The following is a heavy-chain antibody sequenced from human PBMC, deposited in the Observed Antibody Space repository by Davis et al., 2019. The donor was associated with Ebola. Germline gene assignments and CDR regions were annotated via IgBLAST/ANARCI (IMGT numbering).Heavy chain of an antibody. CDR3: ARIGYYYDSSGYYYYAFDI. V-gene: IGHV3-7*03. CDR1: GFTFSSYW. D-gene: IGHD3-22*01. J-gene: IGHJ3*02. CDR2: IKQDGSEK. Sequence: GGSLRLSCAASGFTFSSYWMSWVRQAPGKGLEWVATIKQDGSEKYYVDSVKGRVTISRDNAKNSLYLQMNSLRAEDTAVYYCARIGYYYDSSGYYYYAFDIWGQGTMVTVSS.